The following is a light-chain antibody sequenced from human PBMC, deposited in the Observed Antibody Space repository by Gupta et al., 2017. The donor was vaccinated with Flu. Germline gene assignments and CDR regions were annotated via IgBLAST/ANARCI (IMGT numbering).Light chain of an antibody. CDR1: SSNIGKNF. J-gene: IGLJ3*02. V-gene: IGLV1-47*01. Sequence: QSVLTQPPSASGTPGQRVTISCSGSSSNIGKNFVYWYQQLPGTAPKLLIYRSDQRPSGVPDRFSGSKSGTSASLAISGLRAEDEADYYCAAWDDSLRGRVFGGGTKLTVL. CDR3: AAWDDSLRGRV. CDR2: RSD.